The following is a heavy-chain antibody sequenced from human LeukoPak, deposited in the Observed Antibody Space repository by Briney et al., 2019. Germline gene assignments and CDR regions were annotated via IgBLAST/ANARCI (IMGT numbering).Heavy chain of an antibody. J-gene: IGHJ4*02. V-gene: IGHV3-21*01. CDR2: ISSSSSYI. Sequence: GGSLRLSCTASGFIFGDYAMSWVRQAPGKGLEWVSSISSSSSYIYYADSVKGRFTISRDNAKNSLYLQMNSLRAEDTAVYYCASRPIAAAGSYWGQGTLVTVSS. CDR1: GFIFGDYA. D-gene: IGHD6-13*01. CDR3: ASRPIAAAGSY.